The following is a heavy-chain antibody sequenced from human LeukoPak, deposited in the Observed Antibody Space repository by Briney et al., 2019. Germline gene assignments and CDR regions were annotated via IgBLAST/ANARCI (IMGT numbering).Heavy chain of an antibody. CDR3: AKGGQESGRFFDH. CDR1: GFTFSSYD. Sequence: GGSLRLSCAASGFTFSSYDMSWDRQAPGKGLEWVSAISGSGGSTYYAASVKGRFTISRDNSKNTLYLQMNSLRAEDTAVYYCAKGGQESGRFFDHWGQGTLVTVSS. CDR2: ISGSGGST. D-gene: IGHD1-26*01. J-gene: IGHJ4*02. V-gene: IGHV3-23*01.